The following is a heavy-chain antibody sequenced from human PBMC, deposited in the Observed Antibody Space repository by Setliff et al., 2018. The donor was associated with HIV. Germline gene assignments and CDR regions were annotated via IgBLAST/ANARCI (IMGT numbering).Heavy chain of an antibody. CDR1: GGSFRGYY. V-gene: IGHV4-34*01. J-gene: IGHJ4*02. CDR3: ARGRHYSSSAPFAIDF. Sequence: KPSETLSLTCAVYGGSFRGYYWSWIRQPPGKGMEWIGEINHSGSTTYNPSPKSRVAISVDTSKNQFSVKLSSVTAADTAVYYCARGRHYSSSAPFAIDFWGQGMLVTVSS. D-gene: IGHD6-6*01. CDR2: INHSGST.